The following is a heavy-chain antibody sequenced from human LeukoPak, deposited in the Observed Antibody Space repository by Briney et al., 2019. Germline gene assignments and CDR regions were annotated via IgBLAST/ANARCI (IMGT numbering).Heavy chain of an antibody. CDR1: GFTFSSYS. Sequence: PGGSLRLSCAASGFTFSSYSMNWVRQAPGKGLEWVSYITFSSSIIYYADSVRGRFTISRDNAKNSLYLQMNSLRAEDTAVYYCARDQGATMVRGVKGGFDPWGQGTLVTVSS. CDR3: ARDQGATMVRGVKGGFDP. D-gene: IGHD3-10*01. CDR2: ITFSSSII. V-gene: IGHV3-48*01. J-gene: IGHJ5*02.